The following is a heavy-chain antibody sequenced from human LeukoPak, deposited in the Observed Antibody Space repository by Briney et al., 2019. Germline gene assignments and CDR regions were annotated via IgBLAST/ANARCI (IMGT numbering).Heavy chain of an antibody. Sequence: SQTLSLTCTVSGGSISSGSYYWSWIRQPAGKGLEWIGRIYTSGSTNYNPSLKSRVTISVDTSKNQFSLKLSSVTAADTAVYYCARAYCSAGTCYSSRGMLDPWGQGTLVTVSS. CDR2: IYTSGST. CDR3: ARAYCSAGTCYSSRGMLDP. CDR1: GGSISSGSYY. J-gene: IGHJ5*02. V-gene: IGHV4-61*02. D-gene: IGHD2-15*01.